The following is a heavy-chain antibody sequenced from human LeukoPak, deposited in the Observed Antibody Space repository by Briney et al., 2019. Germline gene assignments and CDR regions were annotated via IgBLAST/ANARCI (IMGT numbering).Heavy chain of an antibody. CDR2: IYYSGST. V-gene: IGHV4-39*01. Sequence: SETLSLTCTVSGGSISSSSYYWGWIRQPPGKGLEWIGSIYYSGSTHYNPSLESRVTISVATSKNQFSLKLSSVTAADTAVYYCTSLRITIFGVVIIEGYYFDYWGQGTLVTVSS. J-gene: IGHJ4*02. CDR1: GGSISSSSYY. D-gene: IGHD3-3*01. CDR3: TSLRITIFGVVIIEGYYFDY.